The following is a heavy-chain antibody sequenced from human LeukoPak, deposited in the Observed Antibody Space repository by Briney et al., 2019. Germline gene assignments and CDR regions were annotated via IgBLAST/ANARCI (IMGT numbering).Heavy chain of an antibody. CDR2: IIPIFGTA. D-gene: IGHD6-19*01. Sequence: ASVKVSCKASGGTFSSYAISWVRQAPGQGLEWMGGIIPIFGTANYAQKFQGRVTITTDESTSTAYMDLSRLRFEDTAIYYCATTRQDSGGAFDIWGQGTLVTVSS. CDR3: ATTRQDSGGAFDI. CDR1: GGTFSSYA. J-gene: IGHJ3*02. V-gene: IGHV1-69*05.